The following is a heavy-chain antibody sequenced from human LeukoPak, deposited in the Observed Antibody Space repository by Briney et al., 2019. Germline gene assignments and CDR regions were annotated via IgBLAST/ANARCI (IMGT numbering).Heavy chain of an antibody. D-gene: IGHD6-19*01. CDR3: ARARVIAVADLFDY. CDR1: SYSISSSSYY. Sequence: SETLSLTCTVSSYSISSSSYYWGWIRQPPGKGLEWIGSIYYSGSTYYNPSLKSRVTISVDTSKNQFSLKLSSVTAADTAVYYCARARVIAVADLFDYWGQGTLVTVSS. V-gene: IGHV4-39*07. J-gene: IGHJ4*02. CDR2: IYYSGST.